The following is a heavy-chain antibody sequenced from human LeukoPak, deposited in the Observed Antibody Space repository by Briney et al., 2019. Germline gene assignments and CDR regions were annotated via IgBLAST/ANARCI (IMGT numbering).Heavy chain of an antibody. CDR2: IYYSGST. D-gene: IGHD2/OR15-2a*01. V-gene: IGHV4-59*08. CDR1: GGSISNYY. Sequence: SETLSLTCTVSGGSISNYYWTWIRQPPGKGLEWIGYIYYSGSTNYNPSLKSRVTMSVDTSKNQFSLKLSSLTAADTAVYYCARRRAAPGFYYFDYWGQGTLVTVSS. CDR3: ARRRAAPGFYYFDY. J-gene: IGHJ4*02.